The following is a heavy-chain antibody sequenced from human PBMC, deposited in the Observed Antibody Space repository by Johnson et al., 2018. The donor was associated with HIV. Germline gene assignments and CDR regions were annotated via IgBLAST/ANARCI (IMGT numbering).Heavy chain of an antibody. Sequence: VQLVESGGGVVQPGRSLRLSCAASGFTFSNYDMHWVRQPTRKSLEWVSTIGTAGDTYYPGSVKGRFTISRDNAKNSLYLQMNSLRAEDTAVDYCAGRCSSSSCSHGAFDIWGQGTVVTVSS. CDR3: AGRCSSSSCSHGAFDI. D-gene: IGHD2-2*01. V-gene: IGHV3-13*01. CDR2: IGTAGDT. J-gene: IGHJ3*02. CDR1: GFTFSNYD.